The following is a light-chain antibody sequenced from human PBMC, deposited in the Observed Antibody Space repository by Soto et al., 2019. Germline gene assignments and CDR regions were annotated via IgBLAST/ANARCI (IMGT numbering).Light chain of an antibody. CDR3: QQYGSSPQWT. Sequence: EIVLTQSPGTLSLSQGERATLSCRASQSVSSSYLAWYQQKPCQAPRLLIYGASSRATGIPDRFSGSGCGTDFTLTISRLEPEDFAVYYGQQYGSSPQWTFGQGTKVDIK. J-gene: IGKJ1*01. V-gene: IGKV3-20*01. CDR2: GAS. CDR1: QSVSSSY.